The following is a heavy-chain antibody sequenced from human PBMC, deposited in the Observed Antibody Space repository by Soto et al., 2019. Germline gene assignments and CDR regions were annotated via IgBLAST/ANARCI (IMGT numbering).Heavy chain of an antibody. Sequence: QVQLVESGGGVVQPGTSLRLSCSVSGFTVSRFGMHWVRQAPGKGLEWVSLISHDGNIKYYSDSVRGRFTISRDNSRTTLFLQMNSLGPEDTAIYFCAKTIVPAAVRPIDYWGLGTLVTVSS. J-gene: IGHJ4*02. V-gene: IGHV3-30*18. CDR1: GFTVSRFG. D-gene: IGHD2-2*01. CDR3: AKTIVPAAVRPIDY. CDR2: ISHDGNIK.